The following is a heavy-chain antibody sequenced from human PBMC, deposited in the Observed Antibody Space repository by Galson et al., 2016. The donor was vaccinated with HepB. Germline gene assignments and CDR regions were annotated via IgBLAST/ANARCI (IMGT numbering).Heavy chain of an antibody. CDR1: GFTFSTYG. J-gene: IGHJ4*02. Sequence: SLRLSCAASGFTFSTYGMHWVRQAPGKGLEWVAVISYDGSNKYYADSVKGRFTISRDNSKNTLYLQLNSLRAEDTAVYYCAKESWRFRHPGVGYFDYWGQGTLVTVSS. CDR2: ISYDGSNK. CDR3: AKESWRFRHPGVGYFDY. D-gene: IGHD1-26*01. V-gene: IGHV3-30*18.